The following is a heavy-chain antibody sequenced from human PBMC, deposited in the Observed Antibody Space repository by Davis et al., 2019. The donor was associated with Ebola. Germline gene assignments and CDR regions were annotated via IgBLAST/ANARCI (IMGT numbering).Heavy chain of an antibody. Sequence: SETLSLTCTVTGGSIRRSHWSWLRQSPGKGLEWIGHLYYDGSTDYNPSLKTRVTILVAPSKNQFSLNLNSVTAADTAVYYCAGLRGGASGFDPWGQGTLITVSS. CDR2: LYYDGST. V-gene: IGHV4-59*01. CDR1: GGSIRRSH. J-gene: IGHJ5*02. CDR3: AGLRGGASGFDP. D-gene: IGHD1-26*01.